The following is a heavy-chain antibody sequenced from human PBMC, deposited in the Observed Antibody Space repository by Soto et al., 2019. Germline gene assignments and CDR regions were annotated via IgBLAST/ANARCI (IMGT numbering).Heavy chain of an antibody. CDR2: ISGSGGST. CDR1: GFTFSSYA. CDR3: AKVRPSNYDFWSGYYFDY. J-gene: IGHJ4*02. Sequence: PGGSLRLSCAASGFTFSSYAMSWVRQAPGKGLEWVSAISGSGGSTYYADSVKGRFTISRDNSKNTLYLQMNSLRAEDTAVYYCAKVRPSNYDFWSGYYFDYWGQGTLVTVSS. D-gene: IGHD3-3*01. V-gene: IGHV3-23*01.